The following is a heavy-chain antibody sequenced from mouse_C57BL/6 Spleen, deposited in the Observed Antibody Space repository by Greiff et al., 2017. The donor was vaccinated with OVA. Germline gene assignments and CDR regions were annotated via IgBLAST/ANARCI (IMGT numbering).Heavy chain of an antibody. CDR1: GYTFTSYW. CDR3: ARGDGNWFAY. Sequence: QVHVKQPGAELVKPGASVKMSCKASGYTFTSYWITWVKQRPGQGLEWIGDIYPGSGSTNYNEKFKSKATLTVDTSSSTAYMQLSSLTSEDSAVYYCARGDGNWFAYWGKGTLVTVSA. J-gene: IGHJ3*01. CDR2: IYPGSGST. D-gene: IGHD2-1*01. V-gene: IGHV1-55*01.